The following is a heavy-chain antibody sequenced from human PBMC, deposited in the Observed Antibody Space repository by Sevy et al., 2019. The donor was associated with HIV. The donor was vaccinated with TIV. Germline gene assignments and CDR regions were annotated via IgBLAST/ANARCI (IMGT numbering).Heavy chain of an antibody. CDR1: GYTFTDYY. CDR2: INPNSGVT. CDR3: ARLTTMPTSDHYGMDV. D-gene: IGHD4-17*01. J-gene: IGHJ6*02. V-gene: IGHV1-2*02. Sequence: ASVKVSCKASGYTFTDYYIHWVRQAPGQGLEWMAWINPNSGVTNYAQRFQGRVTVTRDTSINTAYMERGRLKSDDTAIYFCARLTTMPTSDHYGMDVWGQGTTVTVSS.